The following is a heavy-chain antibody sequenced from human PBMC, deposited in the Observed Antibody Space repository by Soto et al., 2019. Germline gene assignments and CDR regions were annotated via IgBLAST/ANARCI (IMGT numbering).Heavy chain of an antibody. V-gene: IGHV1-2*02. CDR1: GYTFTGYY. Sequence: ASVKVSCKASGYTFTGYYMHWVRQAPGQGLEWMGWINPNSGGTNYAQKFQGRVTMTRDTSISTAYMELSRLRSDDTAVYYCARDTPYYDSSGYLGAFDIWGQGTMVTVSS. CDR2: INPNSGGT. J-gene: IGHJ3*02. CDR3: ARDTPYYDSSGYLGAFDI. D-gene: IGHD3-22*01.